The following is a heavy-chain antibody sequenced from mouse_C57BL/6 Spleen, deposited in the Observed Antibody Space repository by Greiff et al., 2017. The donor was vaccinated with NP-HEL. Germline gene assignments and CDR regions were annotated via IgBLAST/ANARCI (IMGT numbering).Heavy chain of an antibody. CDR1: GFSFNTYA. J-gene: IGHJ1*03. D-gene: IGHD4-1*01. CDR3: VRTGTAGYFDV. Sequence: EAGGGLVQPKGSLKLSCAASGFSFNTYAMNWVRQAPGKGLEWVARIRSKSNNYATYYADSVKDRFTISRDDSESMLYLQMNNLKTEDTAMYYCVRTGTAGYFDVWGTGTTVTVSS. CDR2: IRSKSNNYAT. V-gene: IGHV10-1*01.